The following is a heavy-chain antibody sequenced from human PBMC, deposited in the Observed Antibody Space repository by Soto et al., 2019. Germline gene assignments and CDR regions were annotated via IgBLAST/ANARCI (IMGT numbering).Heavy chain of an antibody. CDR2: IYPGDSDT. CDR3: ARSPYTSSYYFDY. Sequence: PGESLKISCKGSGYSFTSHWIGWVRQMPGKGLEWMGIIYPGDSDTKYSPSFQGQVTISVDKSISTAYLQWSSLKASDTAMYYSARSPYTSSYYFDYWGQGTLVTVSS. V-gene: IGHV5-51*01. J-gene: IGHJ4*02. D-gene: IGHD6-13*01. CDR1: GYSFTSHW.